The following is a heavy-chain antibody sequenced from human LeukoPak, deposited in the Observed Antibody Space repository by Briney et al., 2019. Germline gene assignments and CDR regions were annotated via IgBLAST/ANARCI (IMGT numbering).Heavy chain of an antibody. CDR3: ARTRRGYSYGYYYYYMDV. J-gene: IGHJ6*03. D-gene: IGHD5-18*01. CDR2: IYYSGST. CDR1: GVSISSYY. Sequence: PSETLSLTCTVSGVSISSYYWSWIRQPPGKGLEWIGYIYYSGSTNYNPSLKSRVTISVDTSKNHFSLKLSSVTAADTAVYYCARTRRGYSYGYYYYYMDVWGKGTTVTVSS. V-gene: IGHV4-59*01.